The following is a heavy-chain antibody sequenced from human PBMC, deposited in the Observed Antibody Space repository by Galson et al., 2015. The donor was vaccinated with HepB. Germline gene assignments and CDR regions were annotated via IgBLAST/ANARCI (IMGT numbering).Heavy chain of an antibody. V-gene: IGHV3-9*01. Sequence: LRLSCAASGFTFDDYAMHWVRQAPGKGLEWVSGISWNTGSGTIHYADSVKGRFTISRDNAKNSLYLQMNSLRTEDTALYYCARDKGGWFDYWGQGTLVTVSS. CDR1: GFTFDDYA. J-gene: IGHJ5*01. CDR2: ISWNTGSGTI. CDR3: ARDKGGWFDY.